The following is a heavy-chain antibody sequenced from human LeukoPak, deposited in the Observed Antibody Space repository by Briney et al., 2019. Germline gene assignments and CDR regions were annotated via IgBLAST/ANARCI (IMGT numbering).Heavy chain of an antibody. V-gene: IGHV3-23*01. Sequence: PGGSLRLSCAASGLTFSSYAMSWVRQAPGKGREWVSAISGSGGSTYYANSGKGRFTISRDNSNNTLCMQMNSLRAEDTAVYSCANAIGPMIVVVDYYSGMDVWGPGTPVTASS. CDR3: ANAIGPMIVVVDYYSGMDV. CDR2: ISGSGGST. D-gene: IGHD3-22*01. J-gene: IGHJ6*01. CDR1: GLTFSSYA.